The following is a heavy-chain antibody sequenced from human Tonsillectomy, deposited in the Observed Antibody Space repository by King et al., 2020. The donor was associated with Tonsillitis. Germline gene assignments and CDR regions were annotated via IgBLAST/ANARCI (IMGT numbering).Heavy chain of an antibody. CDR3: AGGGIAARWYNWFDP. V-gene: IGHV4-39*01. Sequence: LQLQESGPGLVKPSETLSLTCTVSGGSISSSSYYWGWIRQPPGKGLEWIGSIYYSGSTYYNPSLKSRVTISVDTSKNQFSLKLSSVTAADTAVYYCAGGGIAARWYNWFDPWGQGTLVTVSS. CDR2: IYYSGST. D-gene: IGHD6-6*01. CDR1: GGSISSSSYY. J-gene: IGHJ5*02.